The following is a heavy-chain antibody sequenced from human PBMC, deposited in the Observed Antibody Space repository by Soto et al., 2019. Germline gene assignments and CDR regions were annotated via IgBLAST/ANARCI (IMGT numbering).Heavy chain of an antibody. CDR3: VTDLNWQGH. CDR1: GFSFSRVW. J-gene: IGHJ4*02. Sequence: GGSLRLSCVVSGFSFSRVWMTWVRQAPGKGLECVANIKYDGSEEYYVDSVKGRFTISRDNAKNSLYLQMNSLRDEDSAVYCCVTDLNWQGHWGQGTLVTVSS. CDR2: IKYDGSEE. V-gene: IGHV3-7*01.